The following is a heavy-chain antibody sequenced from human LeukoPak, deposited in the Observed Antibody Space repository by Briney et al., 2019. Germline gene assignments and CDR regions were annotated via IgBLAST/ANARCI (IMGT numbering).Heavy chain of an antibody. J-gene: IGHJ4*02. Sequence: PGGSLRLSCAASGFTFSSYGMHWVRQAPDKGLEWVAFIRYDGSNKYYADSVKGRFTISRDNSKNTLYLQMNSLRAEDTAVCYCAKVLYGDYYFDYWGQGTLVTVSS. V-gene: IGHV3-30*02. D-gene: IGHD4-17*01. CDR3: AKVLYGDYYFDY. CDR2: IRYDGSNK. CDR1: GFTFSSYG.